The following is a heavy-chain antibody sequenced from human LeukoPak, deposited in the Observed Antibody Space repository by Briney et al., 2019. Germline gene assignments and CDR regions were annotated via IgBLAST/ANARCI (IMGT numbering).Heavy chain of an antibody. D-gene: IGHD2-15*01. Sequence: SETLSLTCTVSGGSVSGYYWSWIRQPPGKGLELIGYIYYSGSTYYNPSLKSRVTISVDTSKNQFSLKLSSVTAADTAVYYCARRFISVVVAPDWFDPWGQGTLVTVSS. J-gene: IGHJ5*02. CDR1: GGSVSGYY. V-gene: IGHV4-59*04. CDR2: IYYSGST. CDR3: ARRFISVVVAPDWFDP.